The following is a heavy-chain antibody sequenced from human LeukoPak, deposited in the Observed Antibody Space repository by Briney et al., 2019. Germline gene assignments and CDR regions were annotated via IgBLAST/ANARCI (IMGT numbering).Heavy chain of an antibody. J-gene: IGHJ4*02. CDR2: INPSGGGT. CDR3: AADEGGGGKSVG. V-gene: IGHV1-46*01. Sequence: ASVKVSCKASGYTFTSYGISWVRQAPGQGLEWMGIINPSGGGTTYAQKFQGRITVTRDTSTSTVYMDLNSLRSEDTAVYYCAADEGGGGKSVGWGQGTLVTVSS. D-gene: IGHD4-23*01. CDR1: GYTFTSYG.